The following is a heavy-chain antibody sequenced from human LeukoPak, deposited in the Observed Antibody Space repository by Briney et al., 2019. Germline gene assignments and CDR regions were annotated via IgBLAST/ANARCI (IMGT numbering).Heavy chain of an antibody. CDR1: GFSFTSYG. J-gene: IGHJ4*02. CDR3: AREARQRGGFDY. Sequence: GGSLRLSCAASGFSFTSYGMHWVRQAPGKGLEWVTFIQYDESKKYYADSVKGRFIISRDTSKDTLYLQMNSLRPEDTAVYYCAREARQRGGFDYWGQGTLVTVSS. V-gene: IGHV3-30*02. CDR2: IQYDESKK.